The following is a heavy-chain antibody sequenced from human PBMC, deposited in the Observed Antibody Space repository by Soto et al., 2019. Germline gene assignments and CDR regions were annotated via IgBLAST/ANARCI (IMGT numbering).Heavy chain of an antibody. CDR3: AKGPTIFGVVLTYEYYYGFEV. V-gene: IGHV3-23*01. CDR1: GFTFATSA. Sequence: PGGSLRLSCAASGFTFATSAMSWVRQAPGKGLGWVSSISGSGFTPYYADSVKGRFTISRDNSKNTLFLQMNDLRGEDTALYSCAKGPTIFGVVLTYEYYYGFEVWGQGTTVTVSS. CDR2: ISGSGFTP. J-gene: IGHJ6*02. D-gene: IGHD3-3*01.